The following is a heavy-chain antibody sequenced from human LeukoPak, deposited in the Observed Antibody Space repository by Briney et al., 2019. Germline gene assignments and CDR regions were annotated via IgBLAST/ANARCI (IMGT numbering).Heavy chain of an antibody. Sequence: GGSLRLSCAASGFTFSSCSMNWVRQAPGKGLEWVSSISSSSSYIYYADSVKGRFTISRDNAKNSLYLQMNSLRAEDTAVYYCARHSIQLWSMYYFDYWGQGTLVTVSS. CDR2: ISSSSSYI. CDR3: ARHSIQLWSMYYFDY. CDR1: GFTFSSCS. D-gene: IGHD5-18*01. J-gene: IGHJ4*02. V-gene: IGHV3-21*01.